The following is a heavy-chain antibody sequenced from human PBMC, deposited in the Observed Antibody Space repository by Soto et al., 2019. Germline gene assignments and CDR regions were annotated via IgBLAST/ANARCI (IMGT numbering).Heavy chain of an antibody. Sequence: GGSLRLSCAASGFTFSSYWMSWVRQAPGKGLEWVANIKQDGSEKYYVDSVKGRFTISRDNAKNSLYLQMNSLRAEDTAAYYCARDLMGAAAGANWFGPWGQGTLVTVYS. D-gene: IGHD6-13*01. CDR1: GFTFSSYW. V-gene: IGHV3-7*01. CDR2: IKQDGSEK. J-gene: IGHJ5*02. CDR3: ARDLMGAAAGANWFGP.